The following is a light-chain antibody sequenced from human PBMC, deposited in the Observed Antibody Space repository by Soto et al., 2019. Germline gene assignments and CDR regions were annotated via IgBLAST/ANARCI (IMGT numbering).Light chain of an antibody. Sequence: EIVRTQSPGTPSLSPGDSATLSCRASQSVSSSSLAWYQQKPGQAPRLLFFGVSNRAAGVPDRFGGSGSGTDFTLTISRLEPEDFAVYYCQQYGGSPLTFGVGTKVEIK. CDR2: GVS. CDR1: QSVSSSS. J-gene: IGKJ4*01. V-gene: IGKV3-20*01. CDR3: QQYGGSPLT.